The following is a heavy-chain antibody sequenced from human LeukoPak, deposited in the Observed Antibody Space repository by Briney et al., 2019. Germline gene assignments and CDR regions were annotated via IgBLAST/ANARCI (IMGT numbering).Heavy chain of an antibody. V-gene: IGHV4-59*01. Sequence: SETLSLTCTVSGGSISSYYWSWIRQPPGKGLEWIGYIYYSGSTNYNPSLKSRVTISVDTSKNQFSLKLGSVTAADTAVYYCASARRVRGVPLQSYYYYGMDVWGQGTMVTVSS. J-gene: IGHJ6*02. CDR3: ASARRVRGVPLQSYYYYGMDV. CDR1: GGSISSYY. CDR2: IYYSGST. D-gene: IGHD3-10*01.